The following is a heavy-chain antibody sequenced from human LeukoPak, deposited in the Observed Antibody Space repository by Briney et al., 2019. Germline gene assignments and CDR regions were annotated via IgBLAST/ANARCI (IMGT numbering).Heavy chain of an antibody. CDR1: GFTFSSAA. CDR2: ITGSDDRT. J-gene: IGHJ4*02. V-gene: IGHV3-23*01. D-gene: IGHD6-19*01. Sequence: PGGSLRLSCAASGFTFSSAAMTWVRQAPGKGLEWVSTITGSDDRTYCVDSVKGRFTISRDNAKNSLYLQMNSLRAEDTALYYCAGGDSSGWYFDYWGQGILVTVSS. CDR3: AGGDSSGWYFDY.